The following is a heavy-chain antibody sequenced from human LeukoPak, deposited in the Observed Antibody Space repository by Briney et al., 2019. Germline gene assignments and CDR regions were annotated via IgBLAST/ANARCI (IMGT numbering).Heavy chain of an antibody. CDR3: AREYSSYYFDY. D-gene: IGHD6-6*01. CDR2: ISTGSSSM. J-gene: IGHJ4*02. Sequence: PGGSLRLSCAASGFTFRTYSMNWVRQAPGKGLEWVSYISTGSSSMYYADSVKGRFTISRDNAKNSLYLQMNSLRAEDTAVYYCAREYSSYYFDYWGQGTLVTVSS. CDR1: GFTFRTYS. V-gene: IGHV3-48*01.